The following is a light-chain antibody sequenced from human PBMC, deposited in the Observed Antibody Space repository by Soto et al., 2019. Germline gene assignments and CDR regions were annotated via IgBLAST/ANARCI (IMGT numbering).Light chain of an antibody. J-gene: IGKJ1*01. Sequence: EIVLTQSPGTLSLSPGDRATLSCRASQSVTTNYLAWYQRKPGQAPRLLIYGASNRATDMPARFSGGGSGTDFTLNITRLEPEDFAVYYCQQYDSSHPTFGQGTKVEI. V-gene: IGKV3-20*01. CDR2: GAS. CDR1: QSVTTNY. CDR3: QQYDSSHPT.